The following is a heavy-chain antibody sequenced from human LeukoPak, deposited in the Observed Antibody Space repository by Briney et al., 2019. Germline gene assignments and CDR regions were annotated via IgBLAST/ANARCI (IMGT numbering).Heavy chain of an antibody. Sequence: PGGSLRLACAASGFTFSDYYMSWIRRAPGKGLEWVSHISSTGTYTNHADSVKGRFTISRDTSKNTVYLQMNSLRADDTAVYYCARGRFGESDWGQGALVTVSS. D-gene: IGHD3-10*01. CDR3: ARGRFGESD. CDR1: GFTFSDYY. V-gene: IGHV3-11*05. CDR2: ISSTGTYT. J-gene: IGHJ4*02.